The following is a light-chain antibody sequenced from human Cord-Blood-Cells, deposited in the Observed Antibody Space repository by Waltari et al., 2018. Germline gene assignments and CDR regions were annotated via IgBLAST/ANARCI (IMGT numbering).Light chain of an antibody. CDR1: QGIRND. J-gene: IGKJ4*01. Sequence: IQLTQSPSSLSASVGDSVTITCRASQGIRNDLGWYQQKPGNAPKLLIYAASSLQSGVPSRFSGSGSGTDFTLTISSLQPEDFATYYCLQDYNYPLTFGGGTKVEIK. V-gene: IGKV1-6*01. CDR3: LQDYNYPLT. CDR2: AAS.